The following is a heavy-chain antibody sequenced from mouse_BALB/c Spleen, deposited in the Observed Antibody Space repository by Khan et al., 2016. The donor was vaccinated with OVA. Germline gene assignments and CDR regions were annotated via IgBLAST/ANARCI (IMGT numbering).Heavy chain of an antibody. V-gene: IGHV1-4*01. CDR3: VRDGAYHRNDGWFAY. D-gene: IGHD2-14*01. Sequence: VELVESGAELARPGASVKMSCKASGYTFTSYTIHWIKKRPGQGLEWIGYINPSNGYTNYNQKFKDKATLTTDKSSTTAYPQLSSLTSDDSAVYNCVRDGAYHRNDGWFAYWGQGTVVTVSA. CDR2: INPSNGYT. J-gene: IGHJ3*01. CDR1: GYTFTSYT.